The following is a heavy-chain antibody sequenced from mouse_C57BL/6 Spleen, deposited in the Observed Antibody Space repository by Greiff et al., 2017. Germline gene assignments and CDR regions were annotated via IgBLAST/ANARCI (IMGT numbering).Heavy chain of an antibody. J-gene: IGHJ4*01. CDR1: GYAFTNYL. CDR2: INPGSGGT. D-gene: IGHD2-4*01. CDR3: ARVDYDGALYAMDY. V-gene: IGHV1-54*01. Sequence: VQLQQSGAELVRPGTSVKVSCKASGYAFTNYLIEWVKQRPGQSLEWIGVINPGSGGTNYNEKFKGKATLTADKSSSTAYMQLSSLTSEDSAVYFCARVDYDGALYAMDYWGQGTSVTVSS.